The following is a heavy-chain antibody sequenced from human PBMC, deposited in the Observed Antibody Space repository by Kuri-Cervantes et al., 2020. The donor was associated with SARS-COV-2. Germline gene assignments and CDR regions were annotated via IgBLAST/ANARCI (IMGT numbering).Heavy chain of an antibody. J-gene: IGHJ3*02. CDR1: GYTFTSYG. CDR3: ARDRRGATRPDAFDI. D-gene: IGHD3-10*01. V-gene: IGHV1-69*01. CDR2: IIPIFGTA. Sequence: GGSLRLSCKASGYTFTSYGISWVRQAPGQGLEWMGGIIPIFGTANYAQKFQGRVTITADESTSTAYMELSSLRSEDTAVYYCARDRRGATRPDAFDIWGQGTMVTVSS.